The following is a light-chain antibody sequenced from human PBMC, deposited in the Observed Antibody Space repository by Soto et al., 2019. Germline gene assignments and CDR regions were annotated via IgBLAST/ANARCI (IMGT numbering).Light chain of an antibody. CDR1: QSINNW. J-gene: IGKJ4*01. CDR2: TTS. CDR3: QQAHSFPLT. V-gene: IGKV1D-12*01. Sequence: DIQMTQSPSSVSASVGDRVTITCRASQSINNWLAWYQQKPGKAPNLLIYTTSNLQSGVPSRFSGSGSGTDFTLTISSLQPEDFATYYCQQAHSFPLTFGGGTKVEIK.